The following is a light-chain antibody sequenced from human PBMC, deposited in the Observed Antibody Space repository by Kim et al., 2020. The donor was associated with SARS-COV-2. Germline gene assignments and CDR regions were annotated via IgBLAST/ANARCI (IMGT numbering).Light chain of an antibody. J-gene: IGLJ3*02. V-gene: IGLV1-40*01. CDR1: TSNIGAGYD. CDR2: GDN. CDR3: QSYDSSLSGRV. Sequence: GITVSCTRRTSNIGAGYDVHWYKHLPGTAPKLLIYGDNNRPTGGPDRFSGSRSGTSASLAIAGLQAEDEGDYFCQSYDSSLSGRVFGGGTKLTVL.